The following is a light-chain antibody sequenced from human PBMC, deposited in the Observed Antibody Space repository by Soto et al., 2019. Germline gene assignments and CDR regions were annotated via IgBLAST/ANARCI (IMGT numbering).Light chain of an antibody. CDR3: CSYAGSSTFYV. J-gene: IGLJ1*01. Sequence: QSALTQPASVSGSPGQSITISCTGTSSDVGSYNLVSWYQQHPGKAPKLMIYEVTKWPSGVSNRVSGSNSGHTASLTISGLTAEDEADYYCCSYAGSSTFYVFGTGTKLTVL. CDR2: EVT. V-gene: IGLV2-23*02. CDR1: SSDVGSYNL.